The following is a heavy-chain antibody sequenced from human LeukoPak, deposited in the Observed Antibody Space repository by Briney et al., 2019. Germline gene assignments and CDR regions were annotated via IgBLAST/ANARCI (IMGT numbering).Heavy chain of an antibody. CDR3: ASGVITFGGVIGDF. V-gene: IGHV4-4*07. Sequence: SENLSLTCSVSGGSISGYYWTWIRQPAGKALQWIGRIYSSGSTNSNPSLKSRVSMSVDTSKNQFPLKLSSVTAADTAVYFCASGVITFGGVIGDFWGQGILVTVSS. D-gene: IGHD3-16*02. CDR1: GGSISGYY. J-gene: IGHJ4*02. CDR2: IYSSGST.